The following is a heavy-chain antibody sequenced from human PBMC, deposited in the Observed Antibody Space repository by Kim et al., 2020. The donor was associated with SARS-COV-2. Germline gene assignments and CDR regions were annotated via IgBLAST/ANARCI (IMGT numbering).Heavy chain of an antibody. J-gene: IGHJ4*02. CDR2: ISGSGGST. V-gene: IGHV3-23*01. CDR1: GFTFSSYA. CDR3: AKDLNYYGSGSSIDY. Sequence: GGSLRLSCAASGFTFSSYAMSWVRQAPGKGLEWVSAISGSGGSTYYADSVKGRFTISRDNSKNTLYLQMNSLRAEDTAVYYCAKDLNYYGSGSSIDYWGQGTLVTVSS. D-gene: IGHD3-10*01.